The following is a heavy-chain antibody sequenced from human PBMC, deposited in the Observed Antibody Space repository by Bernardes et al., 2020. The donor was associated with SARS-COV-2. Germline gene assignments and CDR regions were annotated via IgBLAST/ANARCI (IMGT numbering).Heavy chain of an antibody. Sequence: GGSLRLSCPASGFTFDDFAMHWVRHSPGKGLEWVSGISWNSGSIGYAASVKGRFTISRDNAKNSLYLQMNSLRPDDTALYYCAKDYETGELGIAVEGYCGHWGQGTLVTVSS. V-gene: IGHV3-9*01. CDR3: AKDYETGELGIAVEGYCGH. J-gene: IGHJ4*02. D-gene: IGHD6-19*01. CDR1: GFTFDDFA. CDR2: ISWNSGSI.